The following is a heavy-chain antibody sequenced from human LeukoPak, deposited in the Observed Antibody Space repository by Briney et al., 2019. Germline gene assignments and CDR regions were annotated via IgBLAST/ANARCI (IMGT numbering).Heavy chain of an antibody. J-gene: IGHJ3*02. V-gene: IGHV4-4*07. CDR3: ARGRYCSADICTGGDSFDI. D-gene: IGHD2-15*01. CDR2: KYARGSS. Sequence: SETLSFTCTVSGGSISNYYWSWIQQPAGKGLEWIGRKYARGSSNYNPPVQSRVTMSVDTSKNQFSLKLRSVTAADTAVYYCARGRYCSADICTGGDSFDIWGQGTMVYVSP. CDR1: GGSISNYY.